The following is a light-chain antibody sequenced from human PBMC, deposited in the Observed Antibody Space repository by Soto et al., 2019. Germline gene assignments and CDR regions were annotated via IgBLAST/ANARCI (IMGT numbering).Light chain of an antibody. V-gene: IGLV2-14*01. CDR3: SSYRSRSTLLYV. CDR2: DVS. J-gene: IGLJ1*01. Sequence: QSALTQPASVSGSPGQSIIISCTGTSSDVGGYNYVSWYQQHPGKAPKLMIYDVSNRPSGVSNRFSGSKSGNTASLTISGLQAEDEADYYCSSYRSRSTLLYVFGTGTKLTVL. CDR1: SSDVGGYNY.